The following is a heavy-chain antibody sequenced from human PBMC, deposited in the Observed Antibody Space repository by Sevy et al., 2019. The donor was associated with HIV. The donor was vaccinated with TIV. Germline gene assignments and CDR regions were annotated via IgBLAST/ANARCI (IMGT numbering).Heavy chain of an antibody. CDR3: ARDYSDSWFDY. D-gene: IGHD4-17*01. V-gene: IGHV3-21*01. J-gene: IGHJ4*02. CDR1: GFTFSSYG. Sequence: GGSLRLSCAASGFTFSSYGINWVRQAPGKGLEWVSSISSSGGYIYYADSVKGRFTISRDNAKNSLYLQMNSLRAEDTAVYYCARDYSDSWFDYWGQGTLVTVSS. CDR2: ISSSGGYI.